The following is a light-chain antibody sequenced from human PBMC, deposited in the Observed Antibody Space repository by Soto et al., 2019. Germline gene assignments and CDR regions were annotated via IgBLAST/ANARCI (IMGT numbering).Light chain of an antibody. J-gene: IGKJ5*01. V-gene: IGKV1D-12*01. CDR3: QQTDTLPST. CDR2: AAS. CDR1: QVMSSW. Sequence: DIQMTQSPSSVSAGVGERVTITCRASQVMSSWLAWYQQKPGKAPKLLIFAASTLQSGVPSRFSGSGSRTDFTLTITSLQPEDIGTYYCQQTDTLPSTFGQGTRLEIK.